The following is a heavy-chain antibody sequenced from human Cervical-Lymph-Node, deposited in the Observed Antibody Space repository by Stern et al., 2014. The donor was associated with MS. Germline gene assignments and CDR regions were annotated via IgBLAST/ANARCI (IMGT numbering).Heavy chain of an antibody. Sequence: DQLVESGPEVKKPGSSMRVSCKASGGTFSSYAISWVRQAPGQGLEWMGGIIPMFGTANYAQKFQGRVTITADTSTSTAYMEVSSLRSDDTAVYYCATSAGELTPEAVWGQGTTVTVFS. CDR3: ATSAGELTPEAV. D-gene: IGHD1-26*01. CDR1: GGTFSSYA. CDR2: IIPMFGTA. V-gene: IGHV1-69*06. J-gene: IGHJ6*02.